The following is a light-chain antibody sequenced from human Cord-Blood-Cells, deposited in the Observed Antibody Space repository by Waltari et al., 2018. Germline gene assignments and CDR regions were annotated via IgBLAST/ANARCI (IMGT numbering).Light chain of an antibody. CDR1: SSDVGSYNL. V-gene: IGLV2-23*01. CDR3: CSYAGSSTVV. J-gene: IGLJ2*01. Sequence: SALTQPASVSGSPGQSITISCTGTSSDVGSYNLVSWYQQHPGKAPKLMIYEGSKRPSGVSNRFSGSKSGKTASLTISGLQAEDEADYYCCSYAGSSTVVFGGGTKLTVL. CDR2: EGS.